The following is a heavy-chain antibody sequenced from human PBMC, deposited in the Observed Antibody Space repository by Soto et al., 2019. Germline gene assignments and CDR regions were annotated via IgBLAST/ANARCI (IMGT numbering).Heavy chain of an antibody. J-gene: IGHJ4*02. V-gene: IGHV3-23*01. CDR1: GFTFSSYA. Sequence: GGSLRLSCEASGFTFSSYAMSWVRQAPGKGLEWVSVISGSVGTTYYADSVKGRFTISRDNSKNTLYLQMNNLRAEDTAVYYWAKDHLFSGWTSGGYFDYWGQGALVTVSS. CDR2: ISGSVGTT. D-gene: IGHD6-19*01. CDR3: AKDHLFSGWTSGGYFDY.